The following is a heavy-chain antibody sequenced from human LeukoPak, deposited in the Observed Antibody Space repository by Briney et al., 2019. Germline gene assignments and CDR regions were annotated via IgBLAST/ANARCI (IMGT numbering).Heavy chain of an antibody. D-gene: IGHD3-10*01. J-gene: IGHJ5*02. CDR1: GRSISSSSYY. CDR2: IYYSGST. V-gene: IGHV4-39*07. CDR3: AKDYKYNWFDP. Sequence: SETLSLTCTVSGRSISSSSYYWGWIRQPPGKGLEWIGSIYYSGSTYYNPSLKNRVTRSVDTSKNQFSLKLSSVTAADTAVYYCAKDYKYNWFDPWGQGTLVTVSS.